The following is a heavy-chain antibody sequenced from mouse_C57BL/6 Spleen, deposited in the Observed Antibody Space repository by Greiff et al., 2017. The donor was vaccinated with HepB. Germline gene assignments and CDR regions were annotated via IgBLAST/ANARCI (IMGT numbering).Heavy chain of an antibody. CDR2: IDPSDSET. Sequence: VQLQQPGAELVRPGSSVKLSCKASGYTFTSYWMHWVKQRPIQGLEWIGNIDPSDSETHYNQKFKDKATLTVDKSSSTAYMQLSSLTSEDSAVYYCAREGPYAMDYWGQGTSVTVSS. V-gene: IGHV1-52*01. J-gene: IGHJ4*01. CDR1: GYTFTSYW. D-gene: IGHD3-3*01. CDR3: AREGPYAMDY.